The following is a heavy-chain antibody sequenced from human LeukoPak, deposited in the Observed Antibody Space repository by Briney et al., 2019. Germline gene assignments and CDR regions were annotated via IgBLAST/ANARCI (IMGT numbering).Heavy chain of an antibody. J-gene: IGHJ1*01. D-gene: IGHD3-3*01. V-gene: IGHV4-61*08. CDR1: GGSVSSGDYY. CDR3: AREHQSYYDFWSGYHRAEYFHH. Sequence: SETLSLTCTVSGGSVSSGDYYWSWIRQLPGKGLEWIGYIYYSGSTNYNPSLKSRVTISVDTSKNQFSLKLSSVTAADTAVYYCAREHQSYYDFWSGYHRAEYFHHWGQGTLVTVSS. CDR2: IYYSGST.